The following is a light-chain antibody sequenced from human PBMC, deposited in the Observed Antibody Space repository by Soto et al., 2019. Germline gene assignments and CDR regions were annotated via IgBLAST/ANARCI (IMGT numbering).Light chain of an antibody. CDR3: QPRRNWHQT. V-gene: IGKV3-11*01. CDR2: ESS. J-gene: IGKJ1*01. Sequence: EIVLTQSPATLSLSPGERATLSCRASQNVANYLDWYQQKPGQAPRLLIYESSNRATGIAARFSGSGSGTDFTLTISSLEHEDFEVYYCQPRRNWHQTLGQGTKVDIK. CDR1: QNVANY.